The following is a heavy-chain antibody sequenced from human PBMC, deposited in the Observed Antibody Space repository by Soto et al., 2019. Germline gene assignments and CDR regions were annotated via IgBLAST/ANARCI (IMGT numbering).Heavy chain of an antibody. J-gene: IGHJ6*02. Sequence: GGSLRLSCAASGFTFSDYYMSWIRQAPGKGLEWVSYISSSSSYTNYADSVKGRCTISRDNAKNSLYLQMNSLRAEDTAVSYCARHSPITMVRGVITNYYYYYGMVVWGQGTTVTVSS. D-gene: IGHD3-10*01. CDR1: GFTFSDYY. CDR3: ARHSPITMVRGVITNYYYYYGMVV. CDR2: ISSSSSYT. V-gene: IGHV3-11*06.